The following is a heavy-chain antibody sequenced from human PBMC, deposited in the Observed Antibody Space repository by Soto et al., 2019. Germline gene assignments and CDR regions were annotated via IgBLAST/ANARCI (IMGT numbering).Heavy chain of an antibody. D-gene: IGHD3-10*01. CDR2: ISSSSIYT. CDR1: GFTFSSYS. CDR3: ARDFKESQYYYYCMDV. Sequence: EVQLVESGGGLVKPGGSLRLSCVVSGFTFSSYSMNWVRQAPGKGLEWVSSISSSSIYTYYADSVKGRFTISRDNAKNSVYLQMNSLRAEDTAVYYCARDFKESQYYYYCMDVWGQGTTGTVSS. J-gene: IGHJ6*02. V-gene: IGHV3-21*06.